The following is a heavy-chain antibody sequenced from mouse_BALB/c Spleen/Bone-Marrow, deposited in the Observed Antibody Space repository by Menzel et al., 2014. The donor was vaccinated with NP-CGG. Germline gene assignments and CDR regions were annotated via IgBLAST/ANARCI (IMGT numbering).Heavy chain of an antibody. CDR2: INPSNGGT. CDR3: TRSNYGYWFFDV. CDR1: GYTFTSYY. V-gene: IGHV1S81*02. J-gene: IGHJ1*01. Sequence: LVESGAELVKPGASVKLSCKASGYTFTSYYMYWVKQRPGQGLEWIGEINPSNGGTNFNEKFKSKATLTVDKSSNTACVQLSSLTSEDSAVYHCTRSNYGYWFFDVWGAGTTVTVSS. D-gene: IGHD1-1*01.